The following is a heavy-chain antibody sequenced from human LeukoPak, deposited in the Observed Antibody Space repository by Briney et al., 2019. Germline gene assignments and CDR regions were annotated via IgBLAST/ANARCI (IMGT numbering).Heavy chain of an antibody. D-gene: IGHD6-19*01. CDR1: GGSISSYY. CDR2: IYYSGST. CDR3: ARGSGWPYWYFDL. V-gene: IGHV4-59*01. J-gene: IGHJ2*01. Sequence: PSETLSLTCSVSGGSISSYYWSWIRQPPGKGLEWVGYIYYSGSTNYNPSLKRRVTISVDTSKNQFSLKLSSVTAADTAVYYCARGSGWPYWYFDLWGRGTLVTVSS.